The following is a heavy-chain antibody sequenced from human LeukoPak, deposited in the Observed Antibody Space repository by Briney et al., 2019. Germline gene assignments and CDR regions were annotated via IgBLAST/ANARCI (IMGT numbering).Heavy chain of an antibody. J-gene: IGHJ1*01. V-gene: IGHV4-30-4*07. CDR1: GGSIDSGGYS. D-gene: IGHD6-13*01. Sequence: SQTLSLTCVVSGGSIDSGGYSWSWIRQPPGKGLEWIGYIYDSGSTLYNPSLESRLTISIDTSKNQFSLRLSSVTAADTAVYFCARYSLSREDFQDWGQGTLVTVSS. CDR2: IYDSGST. CDR3: ARYSLSREDFQD.